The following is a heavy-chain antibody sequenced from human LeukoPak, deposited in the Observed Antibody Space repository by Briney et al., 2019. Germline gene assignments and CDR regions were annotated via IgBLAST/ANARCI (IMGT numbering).Heavy chain of an antibody. Sequence: SETLSLTCTVSGGSISSYYWSWIRQPAGKGLEWIGRIYTSGSNNYNPSLKSRVRISVETSKNQFSLRLSSVTAADTAVYFCARGILRDYYDSSGFYHRGGVGYWGQGTLVTVSS. D-gene: IGHD3-22*01. CDR1: GGSISSYY. CDR3: ARGILRDYYDSSGFYHRGGVGY. CDR2: IYTSGSN. J-gene: IGHJ4*02. V-gene: IGHV4-4*07.